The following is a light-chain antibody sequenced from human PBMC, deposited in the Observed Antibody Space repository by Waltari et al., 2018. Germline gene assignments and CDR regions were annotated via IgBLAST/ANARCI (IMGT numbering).Light chain of an antibody. CDR3: QQYYSTPQT. Sequence: DIVMTQSPDSLAVSLGERATINCKSSQSVLYSSNNNYYLAWYQQKPGQPPKLLIYWASTRESGVPYRFSGSGSGTDFTLTISRLQAEDVAVYYCQQYYSTPQTFGQGTKVEIK. CDR1: QSVLYSSNNNYY. V-gene: IGKV4-1*01. J-gene: IGKJ1*01. CDR2: WAS.